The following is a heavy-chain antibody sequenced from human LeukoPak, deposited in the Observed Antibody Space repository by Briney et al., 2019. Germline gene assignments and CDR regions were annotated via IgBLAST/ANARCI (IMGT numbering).Heavy chain of an antibody. V-gene: IGHV3-7*01. D-gene: IGHD5-24*01. J-gene: IGHJ4*02. CDR1: GFAFSSYW. CDR3: ARDTEDGYD. CDR2: IKQDGSEK. Sequence: GGSLRLSCVASGFAFSSYWMSWVRQAPGKGLEWVANIKQDGSEKYYVDSVKGRFTISRDNAKNSLYLQMNSLRAEDTAVYYCARDTEDGYDWGQGTLVTVSS.